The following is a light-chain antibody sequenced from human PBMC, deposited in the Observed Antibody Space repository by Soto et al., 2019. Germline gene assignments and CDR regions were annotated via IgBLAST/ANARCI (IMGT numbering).Light chain of an antibody. CDR3: QQYSSLPLT. Sequence: EIVLTQSPGTLSLSPGERGTLSCRASQSVTNNYLAWYQHKPGQAPRLLIHGASSRAIGVPDRFSGSGSATDFTLTISRLEPEDFAVYFCQQYSSLPLTFAGGTKVEIK. CDR2: GAS. V-gene: IGKV3-20*01. J-gene: IGKJ4*01. CDR1: QSVTNNY.